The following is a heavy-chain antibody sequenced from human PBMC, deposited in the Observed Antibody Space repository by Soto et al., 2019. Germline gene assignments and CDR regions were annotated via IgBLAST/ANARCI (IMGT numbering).Heavy chain of an antibody. D-gene: IGHD5-12*01. CDR3: ARVGYGYDV. CDR1: GLTFSSYW. J-gene: IGHJ4*02. V-gene: IGHV3-7*04. Sequence: GGSLRLSCAASGLTFSSYWMSWVRQAPGKGLEWVSYIKKGGSTKHYGDSVKGRFTISRDNAKNSLYLQMNSLRAEDTAVYYCARVGYGYDVWGQGTLVTVSS. CDR2: IKKGGSTK.